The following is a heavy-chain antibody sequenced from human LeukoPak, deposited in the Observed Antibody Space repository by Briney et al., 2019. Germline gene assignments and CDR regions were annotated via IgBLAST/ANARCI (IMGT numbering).Heavy chain of an antibody. V-gene: IGHV4-59*01. CDR3: ARNGSPQLWFDP. CDR1: GGSISSYY. D-gene: IGHD1-26*01. Sequence: SSETLSLTCTVSGGSISSYYWSWIRPPPGKGLEWIGYIYYSGSTNYNPSLKSRVTISVDTSKNHFSLKLSSVTAADTAVYYCARNGSPQLWFDPWGQGTLVTVSS. J-gene: IGHJ5*02. CDR2: IYYSGST.